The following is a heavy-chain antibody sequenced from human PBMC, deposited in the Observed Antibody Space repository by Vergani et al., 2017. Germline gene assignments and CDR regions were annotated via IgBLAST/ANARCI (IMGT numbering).Heavy chain of an antibody. D-gene: IGHD3-10*01. Sequence: QMQLVQSGPEVKKSGTSVKVSCKASGFTFTSSAMQWVRQARGQRLEWIGWIVVGSGNTNYAQKFQERVTITRDMSTSTAYMELSSLRSEDTAVYYCAAGVYYGSGPYYFDYWGQGTLVTVSS. CDR2: IVVGSGNT. J-gene: IGHJ4*02. CDR3: AAGVYYGSGPYYFDY. CDR1: GFTFTSSA. V-gene: IGHV1-58*02.